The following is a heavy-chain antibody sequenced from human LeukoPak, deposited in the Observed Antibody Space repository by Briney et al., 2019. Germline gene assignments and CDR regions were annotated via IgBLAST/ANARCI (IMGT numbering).Heavy chain of an antibody. Sequence: SETLSLTCTVSGGSVSSGSYYWSWIRQPPGKGLEWIGDIYYSGSTNYNPSLKSRVTISVDTSKNQFSLKLSSVTAADTAVYYCARCFWSGYYTDYYYGIDVWGQGTTVTVSS. CDR1: GGSVSSGSYY. V-gene: IGHV4-61*01. CDR3: ARCFWSGYYTDYYYGIDV. J-gene: IGHJ6*02. CDR2: IYYSGST. D-gene: IGHD3-3*01.